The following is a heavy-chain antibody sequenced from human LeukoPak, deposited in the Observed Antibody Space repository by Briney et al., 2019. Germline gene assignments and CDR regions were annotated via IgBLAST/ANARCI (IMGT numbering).Heavy chain of an antibody. J-gene: IGHJ3*02. CDR1: TYTFTTYD. D-gene: IGHD2-2*02. Sequence: ASVKVSCKASTYTFTTYDVNWVRQATGRGLEGMGWMNPNSGNTGYAQKFQGRVTMTRNTSISTAYMELSSLRSDDTAVYYCARGVPPVGYCSSTSCYTGAFDIWGQGTMVTVSS. CDR3: ARGVPPVGYCSSTSCYTGAFDI. CDR2: MNPNSGNT. V-gene: IGHV1-8*01.